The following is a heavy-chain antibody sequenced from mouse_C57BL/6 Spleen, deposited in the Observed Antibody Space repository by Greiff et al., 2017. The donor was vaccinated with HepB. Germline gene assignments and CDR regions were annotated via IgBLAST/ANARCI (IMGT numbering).Heavy chain of an antibody. Sequence: VKLQESGPELVKPGASVKISCKASGYAFSSSWMNWVKQRPGKGLEWIGRIYPGDGDTNYNGKFKGKATLTADKSSSTAYMQLSSLTSEDSAVYFCARLGYGSSYDYWGQGTTLTVSS. CDR2: IYPGDGDT. J-gene: IGHJ2*01. CDR1: GYAFSSSW. CDR3: ARLGYGSSYDY. V-gene: IGHV1-82*01. D-gene: IGHD1-1*01.